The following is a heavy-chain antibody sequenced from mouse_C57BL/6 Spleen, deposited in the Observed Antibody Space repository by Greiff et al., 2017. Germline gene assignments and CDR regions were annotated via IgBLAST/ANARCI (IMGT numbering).Heavy chain of an antibody. Sequence: DVKLVESGGGLVKPGGSLKLSCAASGFTFSSYAMSWVRPTPEKRLEWVATISDGGSYTYYPDNVKGRFTISRDNAKNNLYLQMSHLKSEDTAMYYCARDLGTGTGYFDYWGQGTTLTVSS. CDR1: GFTFSSYA. CDR2: ISDGGSYT. V-gene: IGHV5-4*01. D-gene: IGHD4-1*01. CDR3: ARDLGTGTGYFDY. J-gene: IGHJ2*01.